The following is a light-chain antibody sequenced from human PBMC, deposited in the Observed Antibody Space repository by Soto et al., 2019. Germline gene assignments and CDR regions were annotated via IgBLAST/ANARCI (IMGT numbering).Light chain of an antibody. CDR3: QQFNNWPPLT. Sequence: EVVMTQSPATLSVSPGERATLSCRASQFVSTNLAWYQQKPGQAPRLLIYSASTRATGIPARFSGSGSGTEFTLTISSLKSEDSAVYYCQQFNNWPPLTFGGGTKVEIK. CDR1: QFVSTN. V-gene: IGKV3-15*01. CDR2: SAS. J-gene: IGKJ4*01.